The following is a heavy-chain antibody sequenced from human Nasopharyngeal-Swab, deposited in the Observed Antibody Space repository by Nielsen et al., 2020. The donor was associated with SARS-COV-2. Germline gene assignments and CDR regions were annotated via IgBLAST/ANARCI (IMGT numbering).Heavy chain of an antibody. CDR2: IWYDGSNK. CDR3: AKDPYQLPYYYGMDV. V-gene: IGHV3-33*06. J-gene: IGHJ6*02. D-gene: IGHD2-2*01. Sequence: VRQMPGKGLEWVAVIWYDGSNKYYADSVKGRFTISRDNSKNTLYLQMNSLRAEDTAVYYCAKDPYQLPYYYGMDVWGQGTTVTVSS.